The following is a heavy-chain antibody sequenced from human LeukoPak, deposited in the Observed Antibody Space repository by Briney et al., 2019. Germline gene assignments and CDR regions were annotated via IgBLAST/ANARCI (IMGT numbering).Heavy chain of an antibody. CDR3: TKIEGPYYFDY. CDR2: IKSKTGGGTT. V-gene: IGHV3-15*01. CDR1: GFTFSNAW. Sequence: GGSLRLSCAASGFTFSNAWMSWVRQAPGKGLEWVGRIKSKTGGGTTDYAAPVKGRFTISRDDSKNTLYLQMNSLKTEDTAVYYCTKIEGPYYFDYWGQGTLVTVSS. J-gene: IGHJ4*02.